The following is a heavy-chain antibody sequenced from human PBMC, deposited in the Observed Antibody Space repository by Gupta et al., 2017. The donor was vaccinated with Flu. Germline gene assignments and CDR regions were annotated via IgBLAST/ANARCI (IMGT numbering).Heavy chain of an antibody. V-gene: IGHV3-9*01. D-gene: IGHD2-21*01. J-gene: IGHJ6*02. CDR2: ISWNSGSI. Sequence: PGKGLEWVSGISWNSGSIEYAESVKGRFTISRDNAKNSLYLQMNSLRTEDTALYYCAKAVIPNYYFYYNVDVWGQGTTVTVSS. CDR3: AKAVIPNYYFYYNVDV.